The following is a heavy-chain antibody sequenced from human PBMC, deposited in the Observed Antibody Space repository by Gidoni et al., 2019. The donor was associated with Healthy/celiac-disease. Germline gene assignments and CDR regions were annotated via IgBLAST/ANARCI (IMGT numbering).Heavy chain of an antibody. V-gene: IGHV3-30-3*01. J-gene: IGHJ4*02. CDR2: ISYDGSNK. Sequence: QVQLVESGGGVVQPGRSLRLSCAASGFTFSSYAMHWVRQAPGKGLEWVAVISYDGSNKYYADSVKGRFTISRDNSKNTLYLQMNSLRAEDTAVYYCARPEGAYSYGPQPFDYWGQGTLVTVSS. CDR3: ARPEGAYSYGPQPFDY. CDR1: GFTFSSYA. D-gene: IGHD5-18*01.